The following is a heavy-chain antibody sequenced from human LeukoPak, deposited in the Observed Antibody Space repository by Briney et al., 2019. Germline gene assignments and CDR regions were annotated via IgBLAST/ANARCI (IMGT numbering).Heavy chain of an antibody. V-gene: IGHV1-46*01. Sequence: ASVKVSCKASGYTFTTYKMHWVRQAPGQGLEWLGIGDSAIYAPKFQGRVTMTRDMSTETFYLEMSSLTSDDTAVYYCARDSAGPWGQGTLIAVSS. CDR1: GYTFTTYK. J-gene: IGHJ4*02. CDR2: GDSA. CDR3: ARDSAGP.